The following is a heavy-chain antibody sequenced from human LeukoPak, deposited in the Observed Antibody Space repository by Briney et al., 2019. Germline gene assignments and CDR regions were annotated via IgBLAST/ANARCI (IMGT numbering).Heavy chain of an antibody. CDR2: ISGSGGST. V-gene: IGHV3-23*01. CDR3: AKDAGIAAGRTELDY. CDR1: GFTFSSYG. D-gene: IGHD6-13*01. J-gene: IGHJ4*02. Sequence: GGSLRLSCAASGFTFSSYGMSWVRQAPGKGLEWVSAISGSGGSTYYAGSVKGRFTISRDNSKNTLYLQMNSLRAEDTAVYYCAKDAGIAAGRTELDYWGQGTLVTVSS.